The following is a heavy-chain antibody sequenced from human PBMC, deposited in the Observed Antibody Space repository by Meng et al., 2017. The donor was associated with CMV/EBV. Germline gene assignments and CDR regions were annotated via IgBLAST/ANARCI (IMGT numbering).Heavy chain of an antibody. Sequence: GESLKISCAASGFTFSDYYMSWIRQAPGKGLEWVSYISSSGSTIYYADSVKGRFTISRDNAKNSLYLQMNSLRAEDTALYYCARTDCSSTSCPKYYFDYWGQGTLVTVSS. CDR1: GFTFSDYY. J-gene: IGHJ4*02. D-gene: IGHD2-2*01. CDR3: ARTDCSSTSCPKYYFDY. CDR2: ISSSGSTI. V-gene: IGHV3-11*01.